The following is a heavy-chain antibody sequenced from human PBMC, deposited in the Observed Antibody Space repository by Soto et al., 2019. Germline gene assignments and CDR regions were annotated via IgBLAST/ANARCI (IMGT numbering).Heavy chain of an antibody. D-gene: IGHD2-21*01. CDR3: ARDIASPGGDYFDS. CDR1: GFTFRNYN. CDR2: ISTGGAYM. Sequence: EVQLLESGVGLVQAAGSLRLVCTASGFTFRNYNMNWVRQAPGKRLEWVSSISTGGAYMFYADSVKGRFTISRDNAQNSLFLQIDSPRAEDTAVYYCARDIASPGGDYFDSWGQGTLVTVSS. J-gene: IGHJ4*02. V-gene: IGHV3-21*06.